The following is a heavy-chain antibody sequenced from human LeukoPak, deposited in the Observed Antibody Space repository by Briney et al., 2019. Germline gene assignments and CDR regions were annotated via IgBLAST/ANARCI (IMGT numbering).Heavy chain of an antibody. D-gene: IGHD3-22*01. V-gene: IGHV3-30-3*01. CDR3: ARELASYDSSGYPSY. J-gene: IGHJ4*02. CDR1: GFTFSSYA. CDR2: ISYDGSNK. Sequence: GGSLRLSCAASGFTFSSYAMHWVRQAPGKGLEWVAVISYDGSNKYYADSVKGRFTISRDNSKNTLYLQMNSLRAEDTAVYYCARELASYDSSGYPSYWGQGTLVTVSS.